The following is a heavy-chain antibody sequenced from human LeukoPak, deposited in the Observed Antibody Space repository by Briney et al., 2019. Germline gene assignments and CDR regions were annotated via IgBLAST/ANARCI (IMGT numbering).Heavy chain of an antibody. CDR1: GFTFSSYS. Sequence: GGSLRLSCAASGFTFSSYSMNWVRQAPGKGLEWVSSISSSYIYYADSMKGRFTISRDNAKNSLYLQMNSLRAEDTAVYYCARQPPRGYSWNYLVPFDYWGQGTLVTVSS. J-gene: IGHJ4*02. CDR3: ARQPPRGYSWNYLVPFDY. D-gene: IGHD1-7*01. V-gene: IGHV3-21*01. CDR2: ISSSYI.